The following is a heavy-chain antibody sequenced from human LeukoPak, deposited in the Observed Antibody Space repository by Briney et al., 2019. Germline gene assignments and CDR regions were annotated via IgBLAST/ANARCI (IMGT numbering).Heavy chain of an antibody. J-gene: IGHJ4*02. Sequence: PGGSLRLSCAASGFTFSSYAMSWVRQSPGKGLEWVSAISGSGGNTYSADSVKGRCTISRDNSKKTLFLHMNSLRAEDTAVYYCARFDDFWSGYYLDYWGQGTLVTVSS. CDR2: ISGSGGNT. CDR1: GFTFSSYA. CDR3: ARFDDFWSGYYLDY. V-gene: IGHV3-23*01. D-gene: IGHD3-3*01.